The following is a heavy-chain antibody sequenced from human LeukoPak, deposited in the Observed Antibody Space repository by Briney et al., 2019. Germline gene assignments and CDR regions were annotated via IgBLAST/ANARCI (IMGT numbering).Heavy chain of an antibody. D-gene: IGHD1-26*01. CDR2: INAGNGNT. V-gene: IGHV1-3*01. CDR3: ARERAPHVSYPFHYYYGMDV. J-gene: IGHJ6*02. CDR1: GYTFTSYA. Sequence: ASVKVSCKASGYTFTSYAMHWVRQAPGQRLEWMGWINAGNGNTKYSQKFQGRVTITRDTSASTAYMELSSLRSEDTAAYYCARERAPHVSYPFHYYYGMDVWGQGTTVTVSS.